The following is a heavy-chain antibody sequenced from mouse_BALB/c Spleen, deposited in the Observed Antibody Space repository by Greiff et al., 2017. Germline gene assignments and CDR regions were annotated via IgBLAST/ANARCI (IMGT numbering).Heavy chain of an antibody. J-gene: IGHJ4*01. CDR1: GFSLTSYG. CDR3: ARDEGAFYYGNYGNAMDY. D-gene: IGHD2-1*01. V-gene: IGHV2-9*02. Sequence: QVQLKESGPGLVAPSQSLSITCTVSGFSLTSYGVHWVRQPPGKGLEWLGVIWAGGSTNYNSALMSRLSISKDNSKSQVFLKMNSLQTDDTAMYYCARDEGAFYYGNYGNAMDYWGQGTSVTVSS. CDR2: IWAGGST.